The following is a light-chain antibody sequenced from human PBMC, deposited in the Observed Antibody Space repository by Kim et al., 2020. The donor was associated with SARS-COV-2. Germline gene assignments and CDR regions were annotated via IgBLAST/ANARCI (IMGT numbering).Light chain of an antibody. CDR1: SSDFGGYNY. J-gene: IGLJ1*01. V-gene: IGLV2-8*01. Sequence: PGQAVTISCTGASSDFGGYNYVSWYQQHPGKAPKLMIYEVSKRPAGVPDRFSGSKSGNTASLTVSGLQAEDEADYYCCSYAGSYVFGTGTKVTVL. CDR3: CSYAGSYV. CDR2: EVS.